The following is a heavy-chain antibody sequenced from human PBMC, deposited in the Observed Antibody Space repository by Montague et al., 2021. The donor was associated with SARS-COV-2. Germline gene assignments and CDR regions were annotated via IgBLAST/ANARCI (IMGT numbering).Heavy chain of an antibody. Sequence: SETLSLTCAVSGGSFSGFYWTWVRQPPGKGLEWIGEINHSGNTNYKPSLESRITMSVDTPKSLVSLNLTSMTAADTAVYYCARASSSWSGLDPWGQGTLVTVSS. J-gene: IGHJ5*02. CDR3: ARASSSWSGLDP. CDR2: INHSGNT. CDR1: GGSFSGFY. V-gene: IGHV4-34*01. D-gene: IGHD3-3*01.